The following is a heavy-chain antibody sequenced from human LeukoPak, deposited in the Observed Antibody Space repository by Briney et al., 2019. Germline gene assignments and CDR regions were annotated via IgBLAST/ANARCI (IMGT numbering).Heavy chain of an antibody. CDR1: GFTFSTYV. J-gene: IGHJ4*02. CDR3: VRGTGY. CDR2: ISSNGDNT. Sequence: GGSMRLSCSVSGFTFSTYVMHWDSQAPGEGLEYVSAISSNGDNTYYADSVKGRFTISRDNSKNTLYLQMSSLRADDTAVYYCVRGTGYWGQGTLVTVSS. V-gene: IGHV3-64D*06.